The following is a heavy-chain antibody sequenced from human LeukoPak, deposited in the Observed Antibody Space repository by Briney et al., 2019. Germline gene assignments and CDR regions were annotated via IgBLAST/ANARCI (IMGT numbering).Heavy chain of an antibody. V-gene: IGHV4-34*01. CDR2: INHSGST. CDR1: GGSISSYY. J-gene: IGHJ4*02. D-gene: IGHD4-17*01. Sequence: PSETLSLTCTVSGGSISSYYWSWIRQPPGKGLEWIGEINHSGSTNYNPSLKSRVTISVDTSKNQFSLKLSSVTAADTAVYYCARLGPGFPDTTVTNFDYWGQGTLVTVSS. CDR3: ARLGPGFPDTTVTNFDY.